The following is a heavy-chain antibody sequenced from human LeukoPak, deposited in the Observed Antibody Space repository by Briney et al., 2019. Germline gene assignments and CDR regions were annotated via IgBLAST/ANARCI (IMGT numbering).Heavy chain of an antibody. CDR2: ISGSDGST. J-gene: IGHJ4*02. V-gene: IGHV3-23*01. D-gene: IGHD3-22*01. Sequence: GGALRLSCAASGVTFSIDAMSCGRQAPGKGLEWVSAISGSDGSTYYADSVKGRFTISRDNSKNTLYLQMNRLRAEDTAVYYCANPGAVSSGSKFDYWGQGTLVTVSS. CDR3: ANPGAVSSGSKFDY. CDR1: GVTFSIDA.